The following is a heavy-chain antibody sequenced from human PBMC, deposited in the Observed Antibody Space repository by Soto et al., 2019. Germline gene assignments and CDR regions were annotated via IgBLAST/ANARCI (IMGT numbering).Heavy chain of an antibody. CDR3: ATQGFGIFHGLVDV. V-gene: IGHV1-58*02. Sequence: AASVKVSCKASGFTFTSSAMQWVRQARGQRLEWIGWIVVGSGNTNYAQKFQERVTITRDMSTSTAYMELSSLRSEDTAVYYCATQGFGIFHGLVDVWGQGTTVTVSS. D-gene: IGHD3-10*01. CDR1: GFTFTSSA. CDR2: IVVGSGNT. J-gene: IGHJ6*02.